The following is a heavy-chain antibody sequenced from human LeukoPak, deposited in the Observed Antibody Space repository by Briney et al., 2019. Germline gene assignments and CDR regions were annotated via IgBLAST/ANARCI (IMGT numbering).Heavy chain of an antibody. CDR3: ARIKEEEEWLSIDY. Sequence: AGGSLRLSCAASGFTFSSYSMNWVRQAPGKGLEWVSSISSSSSYIYYADSVKGRFTISRDNAKNSLYLQMNSLRAEDTAVYYCARIKEEEEWLSIDYWGQGTLVTVSS. CDR1: GFTFSSYS. V-gene: IGHV3-21*01. J-gene: IGHJ4*02. D-gene: IGHD2-8*01. CDR2: ISSSSSYI.